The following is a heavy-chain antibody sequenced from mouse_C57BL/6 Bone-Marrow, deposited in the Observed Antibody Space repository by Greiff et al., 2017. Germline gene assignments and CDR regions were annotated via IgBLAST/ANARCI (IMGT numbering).Heavy chain of an antibody. D-gene: IGHD2-4*01. CDR1: GYTFTSYW. Sequence: QVQLKQPGAELVMPGASVKLSCKASGYTFTSYWMHWVKQRPGQGLEWIGEIDPSDSYTNYNQKFKGKSTLTVDKSSSTAYMQLSSLTSEDSAVYYCARSCDYDVGAWFAYWGQGTLVTVSA. J-gene: IGHJ3*01. V-gene: IGHV1-69*01. CDR3: ARSCDYDVGAWFAY. CDR2: IDPSDSYT.